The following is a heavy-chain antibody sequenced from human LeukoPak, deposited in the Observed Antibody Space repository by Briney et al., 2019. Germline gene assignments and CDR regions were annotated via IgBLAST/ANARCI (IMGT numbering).Heavy chain of an antibody. J-gene: IGHJ4*02. D-gene: IGHD2-21*02. Sequence: PGGSLRLSCAASGFTFSSYAMSWVRQAPGKGLEWVSAISGSGGSTYYADSVKGRFTISRDNSKNTLYLQMNSLRAGDTAVYYCAKDIWNCGGDCYSYYFDYWGQGTLVTVSS. CDR3: AKDIWNCGGDCYSYYFDY. CDR1: GFTFSSYA. CDR2: ISGSGGST. V-gene: IGHV3-23*01.